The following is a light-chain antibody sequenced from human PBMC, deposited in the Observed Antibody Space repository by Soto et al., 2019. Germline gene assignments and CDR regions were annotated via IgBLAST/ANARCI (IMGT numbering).Light chain of an antibody. CDR1: SSDVGAYNF. V-gene: IGLV2-11*01. Sequence: QSALTQPRSVSGSPGQSVTVSCTGTSSDVGAYNFVSWYQQHPGKAPKLIIYDVSKRPSEVPDRFSGSKSGNTASLTISGLQAEDEADYYCCSYAGSYTLFGGGTKVTVL. J-gene: IGLJ2*01. CDR2: DVS. CDR3: CSYAGSYTL.